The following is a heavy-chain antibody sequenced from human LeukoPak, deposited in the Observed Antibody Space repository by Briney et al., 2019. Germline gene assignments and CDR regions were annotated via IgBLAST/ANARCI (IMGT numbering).Heavy chain of an antibody. CDR1: GFTFRSYE. D-gene: IGHD4-17*01. Sequence: GGSLRLSCEDSGFTFRSYEMNWVRQAPGKGLEWIAYLSSSGSAFSCADSVKGRFTISRDNSKNALSLQLNSLRAEDTAVYYCAKDDDGDYVNYFDYWGQGTLVTVSS. V-gene: IGHV3-48*03. CDR2: LSSSGSAF. CDR3: AKDDDGDYVNYFDY. J-gene: IGHJ4*02.